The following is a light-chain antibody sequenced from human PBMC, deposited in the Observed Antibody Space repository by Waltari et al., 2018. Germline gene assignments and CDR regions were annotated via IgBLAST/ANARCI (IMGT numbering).Light chain of an antibody. Sequence: QSALTQPASVSGSPGQSITISCTGTSRAVGSYNYVSWYQQHPGKAPKLSIYDVSYRPSGVSNRCSGSKSGNTASLTISGLQAEDEADYYCSSYITTNTLELFGGGTSLTVL. J-gene: IGLJ2*01. CDR3: SSYITTNTLEL. CDR2: DVS. CDR1: SRAVGSYNY. V-gene: IGLV2-14*03.